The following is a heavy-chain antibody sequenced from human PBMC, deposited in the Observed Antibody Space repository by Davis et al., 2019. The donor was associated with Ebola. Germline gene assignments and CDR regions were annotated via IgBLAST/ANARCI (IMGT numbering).Heavy chain of an antibody. CDR1: GYTFTSYG. CDR2: ISAYNGNT. CDR3: ARDPPYYYGSGRGVLSDY. J-gene: IGHJ4*02. Sequence: ASVKVSCKASGYTFTSYGISWVRQAPGQGLEWMGWISAYNGNTNYTQKLQGRVTMTTDTSTSTAYMELRSLRSDDTAVYYCARDPPYYYGSGRGVLSDYWGQGTLVTVSS. D-gene: IGHD3-10*01. V-gene: IGHV1-18*04.